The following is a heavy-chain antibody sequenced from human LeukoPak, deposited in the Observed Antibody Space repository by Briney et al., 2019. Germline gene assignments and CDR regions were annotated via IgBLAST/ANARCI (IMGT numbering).Heavy chain of an antibody. CDR3: ARGRWWTWFDP. D-gene: IGHD2-8*02. V-gene: IGHV3-11*01. CDR2: ISSRGGTI. J-gene: IGHJ5*02. CDR1: GFSFSDYY. Sequence: GGSLRLSCAASGFSFSDYYMTWIRQAPGKGLEWVSYISSRGGTIIYADSVKGRFTMSRDNAKNSLYLQMNSLRAEDTAVYYCARGRWWTWFDPWGQGTLVTVSS.